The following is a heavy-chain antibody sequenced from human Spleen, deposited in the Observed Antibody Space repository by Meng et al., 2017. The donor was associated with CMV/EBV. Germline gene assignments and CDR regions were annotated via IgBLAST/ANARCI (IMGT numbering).Heavy chain of an antibody. D-gene: IGHD1-26*01. J-gene: IGHJ4*02. CDR1: GYSISSGYY. CDR2: IYHSGST. V-gene: IGHV4-38-2*02. CDR3: ARGLGGGSNDY. Sequence: SETLSLTCTVSGYSISSGYYWGWIRQPPGKGLEWIGSIYHSGSTYYNPSLKSRVTISVDTSKNQFSLKLSSVTAADTAVYYCARGLGGGSNDYWGQGTLVTVSS.